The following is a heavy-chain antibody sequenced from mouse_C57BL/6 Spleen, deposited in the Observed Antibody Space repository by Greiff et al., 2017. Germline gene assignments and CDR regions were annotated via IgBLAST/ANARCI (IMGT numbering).Heavy chain of an antibody. CDR1: GYTFTSYW. D-gene: IGHD1-1*01. Sequence: QVQLQQSGAELVMPGASVKLSCKASGYTFTSYWMHWVKQRPGQGLEWIGEIDPSDSYTNYNQKFKGKSTLTVDKSSSTAYMQLSSLTSEDSAVYYCARDGTPWWFDGWGTGTTVTVSS. J-gene: IGHJ1*03. CDR3: ARDGTPWWFDG. CDR2: IDPSDSYT. V-gene: IGHV1-69*01.